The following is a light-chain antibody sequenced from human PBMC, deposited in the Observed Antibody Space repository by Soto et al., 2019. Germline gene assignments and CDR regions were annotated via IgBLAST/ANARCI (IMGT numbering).Light chain of an antibody. V-gene: IGLV2-14*01. Sequence: QSVLTQPASVSGSPGQSITISCTGTSSDVGGYNYVSWYQQHPGKAPKLMIYEVSNRPSGVSNRFSGSKSGNTASLTISWLQAEDEADYYCSSYTRSSTRVFGTGTKHTVL. J-gene: IGLJ1*01. CDR2: EVS. CDR1: SSDVGGYNY. CDR3: SSYTRSSTRV.